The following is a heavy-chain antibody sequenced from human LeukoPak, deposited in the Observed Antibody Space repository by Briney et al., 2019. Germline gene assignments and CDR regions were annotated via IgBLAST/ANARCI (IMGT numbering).Heavy chain of an antibody. Sequence: ASVKVSCKASGYTFTSYAMHWVRQAPGQRLEWMGWSNAGNGNTKYSQEFQGRVTITRDTSASTVYMELSSLRSEDTAVYYCARDEVTTSHQGFDPWGQGTLVTVSS. CDR2: SNAGNGNT. V-gene: IGHV1-3*02. CDR1: GYTFTSYA. D-gene: IGHD4-17*01. CDR3: ARDEVTTSHQGFDP. J-gene: IGHJ5*02.